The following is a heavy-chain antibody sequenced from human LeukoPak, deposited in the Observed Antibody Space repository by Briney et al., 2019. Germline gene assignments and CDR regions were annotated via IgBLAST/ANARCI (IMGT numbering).Heavy chain of an antibody. CDR3: ARRGNMSSHAFDI. Sequence: GGSLRLSCAASGFSFSDSYMSWIRQAPGQGLEWLSYIKSSDTSTFYADSVKGRFTVSRDNAKNSLYLQMDSLRAEDTAVYYCARRGNMSSHAFDIWGQGTVVTVSS. J-gene: IGHJ3*02. CDR1: GFSFSDSY. D-gene: IGHD2/OR15-2a*01. V-gene: IGHV3-11*01. CDR2: IKSSDTST.